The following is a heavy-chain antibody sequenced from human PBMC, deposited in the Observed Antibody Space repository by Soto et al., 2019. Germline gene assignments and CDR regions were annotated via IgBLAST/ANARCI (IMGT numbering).Heavy chain of an antibody. CDR2: IYHSGST. D-gene: IGHD6-25*01. CDR1: GGSISSSNW. CDR3: AREGPGAAGGWFDP. J-gene: IGHJ5*02. V-gene: IGHV4-4*02. Sequence: QVQLQESGPGLVKPSGTLSLTCAVSGGSISSSNWWSWVRQPPGKGLEWIGEIYHSGSTNYNPSLKSPVTISVDKSKNQFSLKLSCVTAADTSVYYCAREGPGAAGGWFDPWGQGTLVTVSS.